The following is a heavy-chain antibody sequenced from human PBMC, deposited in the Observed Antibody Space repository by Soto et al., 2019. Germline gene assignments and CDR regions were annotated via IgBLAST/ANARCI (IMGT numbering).Heavy chain of an antibody. J-gene: IGHJ6*02. CDR2: IDPSDSYT. Sequence: PGESLKISCKGSGYSFTSYWISWVRQMPGKGLEWMGRIDPSDSYTNYSPSFQGHVTLSADKSISTAYLPWSSLKASDTAMYYCARHGSDCSSTSCIYYYYYGMDVWGQGTTVTVSS. D-gene: IGHD2-2*01. V-gene: IGHV5-10-1*01. CDR1: GYSFTSYW. CDR3: ARHGSDCSSTSCIYYYYYGMDV.